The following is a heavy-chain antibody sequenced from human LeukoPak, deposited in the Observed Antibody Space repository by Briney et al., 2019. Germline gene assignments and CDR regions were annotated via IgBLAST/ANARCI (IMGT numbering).Heavy chain of an antibody. D-gene: IGHD3-22*01. CDR1: GFTLSSYT. V-gene: IGHV3-21*01. CDR3: ARDYYDSSGSSWFDP. J-gene: IGHJ5*02. Sequence: NPGGSLRLSCAASGFTLSSYTMNWVRQAPGKGLEWVSSFSSSGRYIYYVDSVKGRFTISRDNAKNSLYLQMNSLRAKDTALYYCARDYYDSSGSSWFDPWGQGTLVTVSS. CDR2: FSSSGRYI.